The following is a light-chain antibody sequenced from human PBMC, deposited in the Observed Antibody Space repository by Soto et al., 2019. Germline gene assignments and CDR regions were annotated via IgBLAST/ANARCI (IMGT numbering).Light chain of an antibody. CDR2: GAS. CDR1: QSVSSY. V-gene: IGKV3-20*01. CDR3: QQYGSSPCT. Sequence: EIVLTQSPGTLSLSPGQRATLSFRASQSVSSYLAWYQQKPGQAPRLLIYGASSRATGIPDRFSGSGSGTDFTLTISRLEPEDFAVYYCQQYGSSPCTFGQGTKVDIK. J-gene: IGKJ1*01.